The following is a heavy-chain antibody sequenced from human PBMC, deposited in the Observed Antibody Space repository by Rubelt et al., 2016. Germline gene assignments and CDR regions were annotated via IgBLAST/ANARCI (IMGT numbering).Heavy chain of an antibody. CDR1: GYTFTSYG. V-gene: IGHV1-18*01. CDR2: ISAYNGNT. D-gene: IGHD3-22*01. Sequence: QVQLVQSGAEVKKPGASVKVSCKASGYTFTSYGISWVRQAPGQGLEWMGWISAYNGNTNYAQKLKGRVTMTTDKSTSKAYMELRSLRSDETAGYYCARVEDYYDSSGYYYDYWGQGTLVTVSS. CDR3: ARVEDYYDSSGYYYDY. J-gene: IGHJ4*02.